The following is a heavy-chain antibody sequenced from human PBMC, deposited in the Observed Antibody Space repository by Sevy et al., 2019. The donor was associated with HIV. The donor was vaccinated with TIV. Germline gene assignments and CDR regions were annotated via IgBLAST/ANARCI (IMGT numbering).Heavy chain of an antibody. D-gene: IGHD2-2*01. Sequence: GGSLRLSCAASGFTFSSYWMSWVRQAPGKGLEWVANIKQDGSEKYYVDSVKGRFTISGDNAKNSLYLQMNSLRAEDTAVYYCARDRGTAYCSSTSCQYYYYYGMDVWGQGTTVTVSS. V-gene: IGHV3-7*01. CDR2: IKQDGSEK. J-gene: IGHJ6*02. CDR3: ARDRGTAYCSSTSCQYYYYYGMDV. CDR1: GFTFSSYW.